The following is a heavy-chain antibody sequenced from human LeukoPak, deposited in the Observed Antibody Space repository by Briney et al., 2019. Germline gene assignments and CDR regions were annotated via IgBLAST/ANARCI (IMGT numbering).Heavy chain of an antibody. V-gene: IGHV3-74*01. CDR2: INSDGSST. CDR3: ARVSIRWNDPLHFDY. J-gene: IGHJ4*02. Sequence: PGGSLRLSCAASGFTFSSYWMHWVRQAPGKGLVWVSRINSDGSSTSYADSVRGRFTISRDNAKNTLYLQMNSLRAEDTAVYYCARVSIRWNDPLHFDYWGQGTLVTVSS. D-gene: IGHD1-1*01. CDR1: GFTFSSYW.